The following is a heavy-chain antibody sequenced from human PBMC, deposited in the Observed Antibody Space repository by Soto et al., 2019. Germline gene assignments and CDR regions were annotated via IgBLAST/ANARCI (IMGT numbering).Heavy chain of an antibody. Sequence: SETLSLTCTVSGGSISSSSYYWGWIRQPPGKGLEWIGSIYYSGSTYYNPSLKSRVTISVDTSKNQFSLKLSSVTAADTAVYYCARGREQLVVHCYYYMDVWGKGTTVTVSS. D-gene: IGHD6-6*01. CDR2: IYYSGST. CDR3: ARGREQLVVHCYYYMDV. J-gene: IGHJ6*03. V-gene: IGHV4-39*07. CDR1: GGSISSSSYY.